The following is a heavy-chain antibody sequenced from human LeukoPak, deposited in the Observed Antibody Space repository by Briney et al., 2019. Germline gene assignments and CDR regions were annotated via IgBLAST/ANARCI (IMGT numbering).Heavy chain of an antibody. J-gene: IGHJ4*02. CDR1: GYTFTTYG. D-gene: IGHD3-22*01. CDR2: IIPIFGTA. Sequence: ASVKVICKVSGYTFTTYGISWARQAPGQGLEWMGGIIPIFGTANYAQKFQGRVTITTDESTSTAYMELSSLRSEDTAVYYCARDYYDSSGYYSPYYFDYWGQGTLVTVSS. V-gene: IGHV1-69*05. CDR3: ARDYYDSSGYYSPYYFDY.